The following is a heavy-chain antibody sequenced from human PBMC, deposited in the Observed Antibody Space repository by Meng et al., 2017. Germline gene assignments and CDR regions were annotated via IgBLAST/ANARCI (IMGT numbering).Heavy chain of an antibody. CDR1: GFTFSSYA. V-gene: IGHV3-23*01. D-gene: IGHD3-22*01. CDR3: AKEGSGYFSY. Sequence: GESLKISCAASGFTFSSYAMSWVRQAPGKGLEWVSAISGSGGSTYYADSVKGRFTISRDNSKNTLYLQMNSLRAEDTAVYYCAKEGSGYFSYWGQGTLVTGSS. CDR2: ISGSGGST. J-gene: IGHJ4*02.